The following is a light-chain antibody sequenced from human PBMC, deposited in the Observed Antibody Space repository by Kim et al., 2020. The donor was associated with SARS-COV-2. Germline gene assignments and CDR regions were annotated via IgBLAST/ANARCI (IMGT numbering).Light chain of an antibody. CDR1: SSNIGAGYD. J-gene: IGLJ3*02. Sequence: RGTIPCTVSSSNIGAGYDVHWYQQWPGTAPRLLIYANNNRPSGVPDRFSGSKSGTSASLAITGLQAEDEAVYYCQSSDSSLSGVFGGGTQLTVL. V-gene: IGLV1-40*01. CDR2: ANN. CDR3: QSSDSSLSGV.